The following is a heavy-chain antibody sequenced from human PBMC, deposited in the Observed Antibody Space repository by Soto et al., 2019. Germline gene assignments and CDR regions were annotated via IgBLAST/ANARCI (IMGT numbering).Heavy chain of an antibody. V-gene: IGHV3-30-3*01. J-gene: IGHJ3*02. CDR3: ARADSYDILTGYYNATGAFDI. CDR2: ISYDGSNK. CDR1: GFTFSSYA. D-gene: IGHD3-9*01. Sequence: ESGGGVVQPGRSLRLSCAASGFTFSSYAMHWVRQAPGKGLEWVAVISYDGSNKYYADSVKGRFTISRDNSKNTLYLQMNSLRAEDTAVYYCARADSYDILTGYYNATGAFDIWGQGTMVTVSS.